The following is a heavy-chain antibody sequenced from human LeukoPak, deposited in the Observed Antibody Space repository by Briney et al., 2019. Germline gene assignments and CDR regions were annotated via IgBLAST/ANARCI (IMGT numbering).Heavy chain of an antibody. D-gene: IGHD4-17*01. Sequence: ASVKVSCKASGGTFSSYAISWVRQAPGQGLEWMGRIIPILGIANYAQKFQGRVTITADKSTSTAYMELSSLRSDDTAVYYCARAPIDYADAFDIWGQGTMVTVSS. V-gene: IGHV1-69*04. CDR2: IIPILGIA. CDR1: GGTFSSYA. CDR3: ARAPIDYADAFDI. J-gene: IGHJ3*02.